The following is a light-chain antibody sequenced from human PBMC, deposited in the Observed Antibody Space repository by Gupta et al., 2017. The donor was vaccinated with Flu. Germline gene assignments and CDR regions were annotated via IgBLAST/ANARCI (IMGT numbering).Light chain of an antibody. CDR2: DAS. Sequence: EVVLAQSPATLSLSPGERATLSCRASQSLSSHLAWYQQKPGQAPRILIYDASNRATGVPARFSGSGSGTDFTLTISSLEPEDFATYYWLRREWWPWAFGQGTRVEIK. J-gene: IGKJ1*01. CDR1: QSLSSH. V-gene: IGKV3-11*01. CDR3: LRREWWPWA.